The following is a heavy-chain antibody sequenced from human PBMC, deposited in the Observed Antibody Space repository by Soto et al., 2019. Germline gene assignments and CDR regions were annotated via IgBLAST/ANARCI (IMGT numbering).Heavy chain of an antibody. CDR2: IWYDGTQK. Sequence: GGSVRLSCEASGFTFNTYSMHWLRQPPGKGLEWLAAIWYDGTQKYYADCVRGRFIISRDNSKKTLYLEMNSLRAEDTAVYYCARAGGTTVTGLWHFDSWGQGTLVTVSS. D-gene: IGHD4-17*01. CDR1: GFTFNTYS. J-gene: IGHJ4*02. V-gene: IGHV3-33*01. CDR3: ARAGGTTVTGLWHFDS.